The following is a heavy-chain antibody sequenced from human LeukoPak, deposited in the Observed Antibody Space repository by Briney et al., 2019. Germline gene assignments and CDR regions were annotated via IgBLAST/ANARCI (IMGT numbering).Heavy chain of an antibody. V-gene: IGHV4-34*01. CDR2: INHSGST. CDR1: GGSFSGYY. CDR3: ARGPCYPRRSSSTSCYYLL. Sequence: SETLSPTCAVYGGSFSGYYWSWIRQPPGKGLEWIGEINHSGSTNYNPTLKSRVTISVDTSKNQFSLKLSSVTAADTAVYYCARGPCYPRRSSSTSCYYLLWGQGTLVTVSS. D-gene: IGHD2-2*01. J-gene: IGHJ4*02.